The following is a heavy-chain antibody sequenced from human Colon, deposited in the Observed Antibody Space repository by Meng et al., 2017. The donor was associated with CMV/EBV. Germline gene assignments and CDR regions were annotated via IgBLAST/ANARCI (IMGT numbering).Heavy chain of an antibody. V-gene: IGHV3-23*01. D-gene: IGHD1-26*01. CDR3: AKALGFLGWGSSHDPFDI. J-gene: IGHJ3*02. Sequence: GESLKIFCAASGFTFTSFAMSWVRQAPGKGLEWVASISPSGGPNYADSVKGRFTISRDISTNTTFLLLSNLRAEDTAIYYCAKALGFLGWGSSHDPFDIWGQGTMVTVSS. CDR1: GFTFTSFA. CDR2: ISPSGGP.